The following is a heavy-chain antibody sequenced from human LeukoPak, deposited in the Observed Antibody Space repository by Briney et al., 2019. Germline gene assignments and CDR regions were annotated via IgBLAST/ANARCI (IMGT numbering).Heavy chain of an antibody. V-gene: IGHV3-30*02. D-gene: IGHD3-22*01. CDR1: GFTFSSYG. CDR3: AKPPPAYYYDSSGYSYAFDL. Sequence: PGGSLRLSCAASGFTFSSYGMHWVRQAPGKGLEWVAFIRYDGSNKYYADSVKGRFTISRDNSKNTLYLQMNSLRAEDTAVYYCAKPPPAYYYDSSGYSYAFDLWGQGTMVTVSS. J-gene: IGHJ3*01. CDR2: IRYDGSNK.